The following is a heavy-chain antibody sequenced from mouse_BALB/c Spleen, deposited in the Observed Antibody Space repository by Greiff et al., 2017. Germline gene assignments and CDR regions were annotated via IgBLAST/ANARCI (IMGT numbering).Heavy chain of an antibody. V-gene: IGHV1-80*01. CDR2: IYPGDGDT. CDR1: GYAFSSYW. Sequence: QVHVKQSGAELVRPGSSVKISCKASGYAFSSYWMNWVKQRPGQGLEWIGQIYPGDGDTNYNGKFKGKATLTADKSSSTAYMQLSSLTSEDSAVYFCASMSVVEDYAMDYWGQGTSVTVSS. D-gene: IGHD1-1*01. CDR3: ASMSVVEDYAMDY. J-gene: IGHJ4*01.